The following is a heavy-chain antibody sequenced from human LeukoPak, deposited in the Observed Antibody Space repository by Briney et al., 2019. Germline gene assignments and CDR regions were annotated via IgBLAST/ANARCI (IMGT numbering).Heavy chain of an antibody. CDR1: GGTFSSYA. CDR2: IIPIFGTA. V-gene: IGHV1-69*13. Sequence: ASVKVSCKASGGTFSSYAISWVRQAPGQGLEWMGGIIPIFGTANYAQKFQGRVTITADESTSTAYMELSSLRAEDTAVYYCAKGQGSYYYFDYWGQGTLVTVSS. J-gene: IGHJ4*02. CDR3: AKGQGSYYYFDY. D-gene: IGHD1-26*01.